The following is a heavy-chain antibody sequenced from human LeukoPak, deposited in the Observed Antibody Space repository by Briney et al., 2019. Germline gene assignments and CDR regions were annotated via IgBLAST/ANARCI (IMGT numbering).Heavy chain of an antibody. J-gene: IGHJ4*02. D-gene: IGHD4-11*01. CDR3: AKPADYSTYYFDY. CDR2: ISYDGSNK. V-gene: IGHV3-30*18. Sequence: GGSLRLSCAASGFTFSSYGMHWVRQAPGKGLEWEAVISYDGSNKYYADSVKGRFTISRDNSKNTLYLQMNSLRAEDTAVYYCAKPADYSTYYFDYWGQGTLVTVSS. CDR1: GFTFSSYG.